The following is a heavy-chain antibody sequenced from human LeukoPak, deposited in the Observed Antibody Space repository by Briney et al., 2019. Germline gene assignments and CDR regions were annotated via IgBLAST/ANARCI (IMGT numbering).Heavy chain of an antibody. Sequence: GGSLRLSCAASGFTFSSYAMSWVRQAPGKGLEWVSAISGSGGSTYYADSVKGRFTISRDNSKNTLYLQMNSLRAEDTAVYYCAKVLSPGGYYYYMDVWGKGTTVTVSS. CDR3: AKVLSPGGYYYYMDV. J-gene: IGHJ6*03. V-gene: IGHV3-23*01. CDR1: GFTFSSYA. CDR2: ISGSGGST. D-gene: IGHD2-15*01.